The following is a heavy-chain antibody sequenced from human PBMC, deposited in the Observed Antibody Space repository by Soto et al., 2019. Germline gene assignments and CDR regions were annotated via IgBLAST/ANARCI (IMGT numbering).Heavy chain of an antibody. CDR3: ANDRGVQEWLYLFDL. CDR1: GGTFSNYA. J-gene: IGHJ3*01. CDR2: IIPIFDTT. V-gene: IGHV1-69*13. Sequence: SVKVSCKPSGGTFSNYAFTWVRQAPGQGLEWMGGIIPIFDTTNYAQKFQDRITITADDSTSTVYMELHSLTSEDTALYSCANDRGVQEWLYLFDLWGQGTMVTVSS. D-gene: IGHD6-19*01.